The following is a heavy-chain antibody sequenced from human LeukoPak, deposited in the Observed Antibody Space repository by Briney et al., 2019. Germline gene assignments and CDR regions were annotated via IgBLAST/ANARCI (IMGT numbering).Heavy chain of an antibody. CDR1: GYTFTSYD. CDR2: MNPNSGNT. V-gene: IGHV1-8*03. D-gene: IGHD3-10*01. CDR3: ARGLRRGFGELFYAFDI. Sequence: ASVKVSCRASGYTFTSYDINWVRQATGQGLEWMGWMNPNSGNTGYAQKFQGRVTITRNTSISTAYMELSSLRSEDTAVYYCARGLRRGFGELFYAFDIWGQGTMVTVSS. J-gene: IGHJ3*02.